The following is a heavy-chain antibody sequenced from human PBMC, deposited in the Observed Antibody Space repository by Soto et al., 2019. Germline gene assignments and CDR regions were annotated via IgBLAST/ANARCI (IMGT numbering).Heavy chain of an antibody. D-gene: IGHD6-6*01. CDR1: GYTFTSYA. CDR3: ARYRIAARPYYFDY. Sequence: GASVKVSCKASGYTFTSYAMHWVPQAPGQRLEWMGWINAGNGNTKYSQKFQGRVTITRHTSASTAYMELSSLRSEDTAVYYCARYRIAARPYYFDYWGQGTLENVSS. CDR2: INAGNGNT. V-gene: IGHV1-3*01. J-gene: IGHJ4*01.